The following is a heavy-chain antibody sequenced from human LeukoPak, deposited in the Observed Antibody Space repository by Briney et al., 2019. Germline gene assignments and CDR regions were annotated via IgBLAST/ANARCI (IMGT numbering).Heavy chain of an antibody. V-gene: IGHV3-11*01. CDR3: ARGVGRTWSFDH. D-gene: IGHD3-10*01. CDR1: GFIFSDYY. CDR2: VSSSGSIT. J-gene: IGHJ4*02. Sequence: GGSLRLSCPAPGFIFSDYYMSWIRQAPGKGLEWVSHVSSSGSITQYADSVKGRFTISRDNAKNSLFLQMNSLRAEDTAVYYCARGVGRTWSFDHWGQGTLVTVSS.